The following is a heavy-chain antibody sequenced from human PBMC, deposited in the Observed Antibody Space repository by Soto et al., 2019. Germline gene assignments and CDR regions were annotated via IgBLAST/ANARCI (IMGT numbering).Heavy chain of an antibody. D-gene: IGHD3-16*01. CDR3: ARGLMIGSSRYFDY. Sequence: GGSLRLSCAASGFTFSSYSMNWVRQAPGKGLEWVSSISSSSSYIYYADSVKGRFTISRDNAKNSLYLQMNSLRAEDTAVYYCARGLMIGSSRYFDYWGQGTLVTVSS. CDR2: ISSSSSYI. J-gene: IGHJ4*02. V-gene: IGHV3-21*01. CDR1: GFTFSSYS.